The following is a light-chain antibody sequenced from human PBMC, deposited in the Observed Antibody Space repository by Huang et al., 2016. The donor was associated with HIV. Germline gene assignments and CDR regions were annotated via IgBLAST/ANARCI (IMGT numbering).Light chain of an antibody. CDR2: DTS. CDR1: QSVGNY. Sequence: IVLTQSPATLSWYPGERVTLSCRASQSVGNYIAWYQQHPGQSPKLLIYDTSNSATGTPVRFSGSGSGTDFTLTISSLESEDFATYFCQQRYSGVTFGGGTKVQVK. CDR3: QQRYSGVT. V-gene: IGKV3-11*01. J-gene: IGKJ4*01.